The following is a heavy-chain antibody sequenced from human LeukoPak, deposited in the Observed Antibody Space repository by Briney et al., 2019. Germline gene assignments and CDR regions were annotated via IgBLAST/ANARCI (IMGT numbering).Heavy chain of an antibody. Sequence: SQTLSLTCAISGDSVSSNSAAWNWIRQSPSRGLEWLGRAYFRSKWYNDYAVSVKSRITINPDTSKNHFSLQLNSVTPEDTAVYYCARGYGDTSRYYFDYWGQGTLVTVSS. D-gene: IGHD4-17*01. CDR2: AYFRSKWYN. CDR3: ARGYGDTSRYYFDY. J-gene: IGHJ4*02. CDR1: GDSVSSNSAA. V-gene: IGHV6-1*01.